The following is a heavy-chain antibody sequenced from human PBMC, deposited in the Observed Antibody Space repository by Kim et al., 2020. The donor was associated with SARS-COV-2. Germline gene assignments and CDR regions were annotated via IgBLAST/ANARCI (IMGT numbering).Heavy chain of an antibody. Sequence: TYYADSVKGRFTISRENSQNTLYLQMDSLKTEDTAVYYCAPEGRSFTPGYWGQGTLVTVSS. CDR3: APEGRSFTPGY. V-gene: IGHV3-23*01. CDR2: T. D-gene: IGHD6-19*01. J-gene: IGHJ4*02.